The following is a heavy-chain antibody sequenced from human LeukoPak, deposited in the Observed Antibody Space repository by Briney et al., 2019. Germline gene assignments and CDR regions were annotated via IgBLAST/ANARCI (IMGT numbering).Heavy chain of an antibody. J-gene: IGHJ6*02. Sequence: GGSLRLSCAASGFTFDDYAMHWVRQAPGKGLEWVSGISWNSGSIGYADSVKGRFTISRDNAKNSLYLQMNSLRAEDTALYYCAKDQYYYGSGSYPSESYYYYYGMDVWGQGTTVTVSS. CDR3: AKDQYYYGSGSYPSESYYYYYGMDV. CDR2: ISWNSGSI. D-gene: IGHD3-10*01. V-gene: IGHV3-9*01. CDR1: GFTFDDYA.